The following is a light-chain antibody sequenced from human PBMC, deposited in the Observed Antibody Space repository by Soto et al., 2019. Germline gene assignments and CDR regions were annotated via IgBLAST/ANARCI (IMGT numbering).Light chain of an antibody. J-gene: IGKJ5*01. CDR2: AAF. CDR1: QSISGS. V-gene: IGKV1-39*01. Sequence: QLTLFLSSLSASVVVRVTIACRASQSISGSLTWYQQKPGKAPKLLIYAAFSLHSGVPSRFSGSGSGTDFTLTISSLQPEDFATYYCQQSYTTPITFGQGTRLEIK. CDR3: QQSYTTPIT.